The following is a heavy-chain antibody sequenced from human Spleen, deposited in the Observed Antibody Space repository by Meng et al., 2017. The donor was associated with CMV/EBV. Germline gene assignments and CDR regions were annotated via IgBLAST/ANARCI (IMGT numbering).Heavy chain of an antibody. J-gene: IGHJ4*02. Sequence: GESLKISCAASGFSVTGHYMTWVRQAPGKGLDWVSVIYRGDMTYYADSVKGRFTISRDNAKNTLYLQMNSLRAEDTAVYYCAREYSGSYGVDYWGQGTLVTVSS. CDR1: GFSVTGHY. CDR2: IYRGDMT. V-gene: IGHV3-53*01. D-gene: IGHD1-26*01. CDR3: AREYSGSYGVDY.